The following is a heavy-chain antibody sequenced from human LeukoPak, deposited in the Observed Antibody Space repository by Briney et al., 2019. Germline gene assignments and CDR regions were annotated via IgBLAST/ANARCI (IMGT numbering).Heavy chain of an antibody. V-gene: IGHV3-23*01. CDR1: GFTFNSYT. D-gene: IGHD5-12*01. CDR3: ARDIVATIGLLHDY. J-gene: IGHJ4*02. CDR2: IRATGGVT. Sequence: GGSLRLSCAASGFTFNSYTMSWVRQAPGKGLEWVSTIRATGGVTYYADSVKGRFTISRDNAKNSLYLQMNSLRAEDTAVYYCARDIVATIGLLHDYWGQGTLVTVSS.